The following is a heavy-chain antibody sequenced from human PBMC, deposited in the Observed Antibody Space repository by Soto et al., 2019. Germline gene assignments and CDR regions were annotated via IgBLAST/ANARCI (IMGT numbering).Heavy chain of an antibody. V-gene: IGHV3-48*02. Sequence: EVQLVESGGGLVQPGGSLRLSCAASGFTFNSYSMNWFRQAPGKGLAWVSYISSSSSIIYYADSVKCRFTISRDNTKKSLYLQMHSLRDGDTAVYYFAGAGYYGSGILLWGQGTLVTGSS. J-gene: IGHJ4*02. D-gene: IGHD3-10*01. CDR2: ISSSSSII. CDR1: GFTFNSYS. CDR3: AGAGYYGSGILL.